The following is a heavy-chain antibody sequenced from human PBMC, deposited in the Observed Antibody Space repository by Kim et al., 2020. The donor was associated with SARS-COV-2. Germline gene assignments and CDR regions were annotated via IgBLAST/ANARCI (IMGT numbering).Heavy chain of an antibody. CDR3: AKYEWGSSFFLDYFDS. J-gene: IGHJ4*02. Sequence: GGSLRLSCAGSAFTFNKFAMAWVRQAPGKGLEWVAGISANGAATYYADSVKGQFTISSDNSKNTLNLQMNSLRVEDSATYYCAKYEWGSSFFLDYFDSWGQRPRVTVSS. CDR1: AFTFNKFA. V-gene: IGHV3-23*01. CDR2: ISANGAAT. D-gene: IGHD3-16*01.